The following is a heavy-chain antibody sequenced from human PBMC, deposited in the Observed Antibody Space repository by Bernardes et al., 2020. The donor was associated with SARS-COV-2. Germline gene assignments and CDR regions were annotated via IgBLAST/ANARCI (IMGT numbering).Heavy chain of an antibody. CDR2: INSDGSVI. J-gene: IGHJ4*02. Sequence: GHLRLGWSASGFSFSTSWVHWVRQTPGKGLVWVSRINSDGSVIDYADSVKGRFTISRDNAKNTLYLQMNSLRVDDTAVYYCARAGQFYFEYWGQGTLVTVSS. V-gene: IGHV3-74*01. CDR1: GFSFSTSW. CDR3: ARAGQFYFEY.